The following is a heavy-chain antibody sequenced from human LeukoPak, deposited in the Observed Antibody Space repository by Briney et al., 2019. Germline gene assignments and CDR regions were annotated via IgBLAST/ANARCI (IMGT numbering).Heavy chain of an antibody. D-gene: IGHD6-13*01. CDR2: IRHDGSNK. V-gene: IGHV3-30*02. CDR3: ARERLQQLVPYNWFDP. Sequence: PGGSLRLSCAASGFTFSSYGMHWVRQAPGKGLEGVAFIRHDGSNKYYADSVKGRFTISRDNSKNTLYLQMNSLRAGDTAVYYCARERLQQLVPYNWFDPWGQGTLVTVSS. CDR1: GFTFSSYG. J-gene: IGHJ5*02.